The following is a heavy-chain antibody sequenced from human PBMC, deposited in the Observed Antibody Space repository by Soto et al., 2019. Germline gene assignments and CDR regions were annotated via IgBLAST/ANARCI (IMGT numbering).Heavy chain of an antibody. Sequence: SVKVSFKASGFTFTSSAVQWVRQARGQRLEWIGWIVVGSGNTNYAQKFQERVTITRDMSTSTAYMELSSLRSEDTAVYYCAADTGRDSSGYYFDYWGQGTLVTVSS. V-gene: IGHV1-58*01. J-gene: IGHJ4*02. CDR1: GFTFTSSA. CDR3: AADTGRDSSGYYFDY. CDR2: IVVGSGNT. D-gene: IGHD3-22*01.